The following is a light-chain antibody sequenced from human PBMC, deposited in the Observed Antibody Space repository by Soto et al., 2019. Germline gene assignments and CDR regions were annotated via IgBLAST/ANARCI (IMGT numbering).Light chain of an antibody. CDR1: QSVGRY. CDR2: EAS. Sequence: EVVLTQSPATLSLSPGERATLSCRASQSVGRYLAWYQHKPGQAPRLLIYEASNRATGIPARFSGSGSGTDFTLTISSLEPEDFAIYYCQQSSNWLTFGGGTKVDIK. J-gene: IGKJ4*01. V-gene: IGKV3-11*01. CDR3: QQSSNWLT.